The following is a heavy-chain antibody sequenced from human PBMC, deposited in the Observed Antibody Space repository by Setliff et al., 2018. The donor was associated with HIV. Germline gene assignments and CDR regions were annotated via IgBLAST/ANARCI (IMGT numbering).Heavy chain of an antibody. D-gene: IGHD2-21*02. V-gene: IGHV4-39*02. CDR1: GASISTTTYY. CDR3: AREGDGIDY. Sequence: ETLSITCTVSGASISTTTYYWGWIRQPPGKGLEWIGSIHYTGNTYNTPSLKSRLTISVDASKNQISLKLTSVTAADTAIYFCAREGDGIDYWGQGILVTVSS. J-gene: IGHJ4*02. CDR2: IHYTGNT.